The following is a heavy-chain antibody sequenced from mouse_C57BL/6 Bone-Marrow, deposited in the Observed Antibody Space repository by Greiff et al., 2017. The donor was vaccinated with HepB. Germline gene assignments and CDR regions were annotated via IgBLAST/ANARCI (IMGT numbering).Heavy chain of an antibody. CDR1: GYTFTSYW. D-gene: IGHD4-1*01. CDR2: IDPSDSYT. V-gene: IGHV1-59*01. CDR3: ALTGTWYFDV. J-gene: IGHJ1*03. Sequence: QVQLQQPGAELVRPGTSVKLSCKASGYTFTSYWMHWVKQRPGQGLEWIGVIDPSDSYTNYNQKFKGKATLTVDKSSSTAYMQLSSLTSEDSAVYYCALTGTWYFDVWGTGTTVTVSS.